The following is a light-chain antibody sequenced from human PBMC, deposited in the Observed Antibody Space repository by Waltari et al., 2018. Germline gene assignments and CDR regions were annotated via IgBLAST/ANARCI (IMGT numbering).Light chain of an antibody. CDR2: AAS. J-gene: IGKJ1*01. CDR1: QAISKF. V-gene: IGKV1-27*01. Sequence: DIQMTQSPSSLSASVGYRVTITCRASQAISKFLAWYQQKPGKVPKLLIYAASTLQSGVPSRFSGSGSGTDFTLTISSLQPEDVATYYCQRYNGASWTFGQGTKVEIK. CDR3: QRYNGASWT.